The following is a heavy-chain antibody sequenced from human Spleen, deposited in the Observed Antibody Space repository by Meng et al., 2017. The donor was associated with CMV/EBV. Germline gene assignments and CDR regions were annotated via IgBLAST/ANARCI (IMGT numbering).Heavy chain of an antibody. CDR2: IYGNDDK. J-gene: IGHJ4*02. V-gene: IGHV2-5*01. Sequence: GVGVGWIRQHPGKALEWLALIYGNDDKRYSPSLKSRLTIAKDTSKNQVVLRMTNMDPVDTGTYYCAHSGYCSSTSCYRLENYFDYWGQGTLVTVSS. CDR1: GVG. D-gene: IGHD2-2*02. CDR3: AHSGYCSSTSCYRLENYFDY.